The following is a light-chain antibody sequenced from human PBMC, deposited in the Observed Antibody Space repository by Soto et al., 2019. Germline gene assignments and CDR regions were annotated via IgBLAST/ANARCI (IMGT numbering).Light chain of an antibody. J-gene: IGLJ2*01. CDR2: EDS. V-gene: IGLV3-21*02. CDR3: QVWDSSSDHVV. Sequence: SYELTQPPSVSVAPGQTARITCGGNNIGSKSVHWYQQKPGQAPVMVVYEDSDRPSGIPERFSGSNSGNTATLTISRVEAGDEADYYCQVWDSSSDHVVFGGGTKVTVL. CDR1: NIGSKS.